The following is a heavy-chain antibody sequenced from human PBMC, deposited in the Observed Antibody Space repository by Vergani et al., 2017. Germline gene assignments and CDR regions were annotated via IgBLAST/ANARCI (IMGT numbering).Heavy chain of an antibody. CDR1: GFPVRYGYY. CDR2: MWLSGTT. V-gene: IGHV4-38-2*02. D-gene: IGHD2-21*02. J-gene: IGHJ4*02. Sequence: QVQLQESGPGLVKPSETLSLTCTVSGFPVRYGYYWGWIRQPPGKGLEWIGSMWLSGTTYYNPSLRRRVTISMDTSKNQFFLNLSSVSAADTAVYYCARSVVTASAYFDYWGRGTLVPVSS. CDR3: ARSVVTASAYFDY.